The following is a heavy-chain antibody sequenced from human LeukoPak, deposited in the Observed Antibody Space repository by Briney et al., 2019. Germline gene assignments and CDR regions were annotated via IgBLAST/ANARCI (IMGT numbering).Heavy chain of an antibody. Sequence: ASVKVSCKSSGYTFTDYDINWVRQAAGQGLEWMGWMNPDSGNTGYAQKFQGRVTMTRDTSTNTAYMELTSLRSEDTAVYYCARARSYRHQLNALSYWFDPWGQGTLDTVSS. D-gene: IGHD5-24*01. CDR3: ARARSYRHQLNALSYWFDP. J-gene: IGHJ5*02. CDR2: MNPDSGNT. CDR1: GYTFTDYD. V-gene: IGHV1-8*02.